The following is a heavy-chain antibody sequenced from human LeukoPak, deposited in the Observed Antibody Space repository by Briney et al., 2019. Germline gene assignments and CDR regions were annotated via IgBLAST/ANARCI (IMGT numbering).Heavy chain of an antibody. D-gene: IGHD3-22*01. V-gene: IGHV1-58*01. J-gene: IGHJ4*02. CDR1: GFTFTSSA. Sequence: GTSVKVSCKASGFTFTSSAVQWVRQARGQRLEWIGWIVVGSGNTNYAQKFQERVTITRDMSTSTAYMELSSPRSEDTAVYYCAAAGGSDYYDSSGPLMDYWGQGTLVTVSS. CDR3: AAAGGSDYYDSSGPLMDY. CDR2: IVVGSGNT.